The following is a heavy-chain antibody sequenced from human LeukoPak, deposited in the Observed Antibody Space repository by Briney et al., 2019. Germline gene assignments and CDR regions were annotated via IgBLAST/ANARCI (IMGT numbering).Heavy chain of an antibody. V-gene: IGHV4-4*01. Sequence: GTLSLTCGVSGGSISGTNWWSWVRQPPGQGLEWIGEISLAGQTNYNPSLNGRVTMSLDKSSNQLSLHLTSVTAADTATYFCSRESGPFCPFGYWGQGTLVIVSS. CDR3: SRESGPFCPFGY. J-gene: IGHJ4*02. CDR1: GGSISGTNW. CDR2: ISLAGQT. D-gene: IGHD1-26*01.